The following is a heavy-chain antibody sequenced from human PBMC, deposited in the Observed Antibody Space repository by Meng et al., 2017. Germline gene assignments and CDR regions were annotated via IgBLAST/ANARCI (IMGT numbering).Heavy chain of an antibody. CDR3: ARGLGYISSWPTFDY. Sequence: GGSLRLSCAASGFTFDDYGMSWVRQAPGKGLEWVSGINWNGGSTGYADSVKGRFTISRDNAKNSLYLQMNSLRAEDTALYYCARGLGYISSWPTFDYWGQGTLVTVSS. CDR1: GFTFDDYG. V-gene: IGHV3-20*04. J-gene: IGHJ4*02. D-gene: IGHD6-13*01. CDR2: INWNGGST.